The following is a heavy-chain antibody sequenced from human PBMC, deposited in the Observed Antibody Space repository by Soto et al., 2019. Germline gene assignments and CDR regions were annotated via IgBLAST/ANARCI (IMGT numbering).Heavy chain of an antibody. CDR2: ISYDGSNK. V-gene: IGHV3-30*18. CDR3: AKSVSVELATIYYYYYGMDV. J-gene: IGHJ6*02. D-gene: IGHD5-12*01. CDR1: GFSFSAYG. Sequence: GGSLRLSCAASGFSFSAYGMHWVRQAPGKGLEWVAVISYDGSNKYYADSVKGRFTISRDNSKNTLYLQMNTLRAEDTAVYYCAKSVSVELATIYYYYYGMDVWGQGTTVTVSS.